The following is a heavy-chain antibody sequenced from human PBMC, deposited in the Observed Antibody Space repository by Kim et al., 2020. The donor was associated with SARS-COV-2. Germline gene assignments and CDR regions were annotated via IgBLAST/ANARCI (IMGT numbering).Heavy chain of an antibody. CDR3: ARENMIATIRRGASLNDAFDI. D-gene: IGHD5-12*01. Sequence: FTISRDNSKNSLYLQMNSLRAEDTAVYYCARENMIATIRRGASLNDAFDIWGQGTMVTVSS. J-gene: IGHJ3*02. V-gene: IGHV3-7*04.